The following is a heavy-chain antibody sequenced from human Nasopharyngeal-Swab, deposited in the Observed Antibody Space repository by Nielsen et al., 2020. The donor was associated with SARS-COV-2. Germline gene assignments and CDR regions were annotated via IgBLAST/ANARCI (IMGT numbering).Heavy chain of an antibody. V-gene: IGHV7-4-1*02. CDR3: ARGRYYGSGSYYNWFDP. Sequence: ASVKVSCKASGYTFTSYAMNWVRQAPGQGLEWMGWINTNTGNPTYARGFTGRFVFSLDTSVSTAYLQISSLKAEDTAVYYCARGRYYGSGSYYNWFDPWGQGTLVTVSS. J-gene: IGHJ5*02. D-gene: IGHD3-10*01. CDR1: GYTFTSYA. CDR2: INTNTGNP.